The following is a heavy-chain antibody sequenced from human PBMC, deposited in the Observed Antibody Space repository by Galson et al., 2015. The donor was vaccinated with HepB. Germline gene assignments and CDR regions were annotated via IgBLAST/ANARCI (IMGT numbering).Heavy chain of an antibody. CDR3: ARVPDYDFWSGYPYSFDS. CDR2: IEPGDPDT. J-gene: IGHJ4*02. D-gene: IGHD3-3*01. V-gene: IGHV5-51*01. CDR1: GLSGTSYW. Sequence: QSGAEVKKPGESLQSTGKGEGLSGTSYWRGWVRNMTGKGLEWRGIIEPGDPDTRYSPAVQGQVNISADKSNSTAYLQWSSLKASDTAMYYCARVPDYDFWSGYPYSFDSWGQGTLVTVS.